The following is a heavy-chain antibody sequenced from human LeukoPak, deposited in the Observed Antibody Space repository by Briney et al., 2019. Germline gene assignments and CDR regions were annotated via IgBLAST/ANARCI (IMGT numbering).Heavy chain of an antibody. CDR1: GFTFSSYG. J-gene: IGHJ4*02. D-gene: IGHD3-22*01. Sequence: QPGRSLRLSCAASGFTFSSYGMHWVRQAPGKGLEWVAVISYDGSNKYYADSVKGRFTISRDNSENTLYLQMNSLRAEDTAVYYCAKGYNYYDSSRPIDYWGQGTLVTVSS. CDR3: AKGYNYYDSSRPIDY. CDR2: ISYDGSNK. V-gene: IGHV3-30*18.